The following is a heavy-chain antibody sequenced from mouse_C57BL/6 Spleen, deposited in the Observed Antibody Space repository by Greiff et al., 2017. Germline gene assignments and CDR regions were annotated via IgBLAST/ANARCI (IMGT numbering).Heavy chain of an antibody. D-gene: IGHD2-4*01. CDR2: IDPSDSET. Sequence: QVQLQQPGAELVRPGSSVKLSCKASGYTFTSYWMHWVKQRPIQGLEWIGNIDPSDSETHYNQKFKDKATLTVDKSSSTAYMQLSSLTSEDSAVYYCAIPYDYLYAMDYWGQGTSVTVSS. CDR3: AIPYDYLYAMDY. CDR1: GYTFTSYW. V-gene: IGHV1-52*01. J-gene: IGHJ4*01.